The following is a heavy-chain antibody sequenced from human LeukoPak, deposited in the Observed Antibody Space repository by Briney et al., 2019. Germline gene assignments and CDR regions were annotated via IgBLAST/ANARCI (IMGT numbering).Heavy chain of an antibody. J-gene: IGHJ3*02. V-gene: IGHV1-2*02. Sequence: ASVKVSCKASGYTFTGYYMHWVRQAPGQGLEWMGWINPNSGGTNHAQKFQGRVTMTRDTSISTAYMELSRLRSDDTAVYYCAREEEYDAFDIWGQGTMVTVSS. CDR1: GYTFTGYY. CDR3: AREEEYDAFDI. CDR2: INPNSGGT.